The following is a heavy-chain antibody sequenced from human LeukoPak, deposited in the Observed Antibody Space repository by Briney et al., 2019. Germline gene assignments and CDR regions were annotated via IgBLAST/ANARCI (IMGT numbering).Heavy chain of an antibody. D-gene: IGHD3-22*01. J-gene: IGHJ4*02. CDR1: GFTFSAFW. CDR3: ARGRVFDTSGYSVDY. Sequence: GGSLRLFCAASGFTFSAFWMHWVRQAPGKGLVWVSHINSDGSGTRYADSVKGRFTISRDNARNTLYLQMNSLRAEDTAVYYCARGRVFDTSGYSVDYWGQGTLVTVSS. V-gene: IGHV3-74*01. CDR2: INSDGSGT.